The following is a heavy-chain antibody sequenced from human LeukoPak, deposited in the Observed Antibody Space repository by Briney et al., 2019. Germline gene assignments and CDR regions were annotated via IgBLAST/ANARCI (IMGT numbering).Heavy chain of an antibody. CDR3: AKDIAYDRGGYYYSYFDH. J-gene: IGHJ4*02. CDR1: GFTFSSYA. D-gene: IGHD3-22*01. V-gene: IGHV3-23*01. CDR2: ISGSGDST. Sequence: PGGSLRLSCAASGFTFSSYAMSWVRQAPGKGLEWVSVISGSGDSTYYADSVKGRFTISGDNSKNTLYLQMNSLRAEDTAVYYCAKDIAYDRGGYYYSYFDHWGQGTLVTVSS.